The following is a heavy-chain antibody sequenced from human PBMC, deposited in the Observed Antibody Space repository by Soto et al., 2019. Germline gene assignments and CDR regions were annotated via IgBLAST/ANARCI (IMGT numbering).Heavy chain of an antibody. J-gene: IGHJ4*02. Sequence: PGGSLRLSCAASGFTFSGSSIHWVRQASGKGLEWVGRIRSKANNYATEYGASVKGRFTISRDDSKNTAYLQMNSLKAEDTAVYYCTSLFDYYDSSGRVTQIDYWGQGTLVTVSS. CDR3: TSLFDYYDSSGRVTQIDY. D-gene: IGHD3-22*01. CDR2: IRSKANNYAT. V-gene: IGHV3-73*01. CDR1: GFTFSGSS.